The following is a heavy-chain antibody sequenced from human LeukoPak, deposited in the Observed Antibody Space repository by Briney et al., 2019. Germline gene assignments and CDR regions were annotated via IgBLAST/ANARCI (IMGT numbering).Heavy chain of an antibody. CDR2: IYYSGST. J-gene: IGHJ5*02. D-gene: IGHD2-21*02. Sequence: SETLSLTCTVSGGSISSSSYYWSWIRQPPGKGLEWIGYIYYSGSTNYNPSLKSRVTISVDTSKNQFSLKLSSVTAADTAVYYCARSVVVTAYNWFDPWGQGTLVTVSS. V-gene: IGHV4-61*01. CDR1: GGSISSSSYY. CDR3: ARSVVVTAYNWFDP.